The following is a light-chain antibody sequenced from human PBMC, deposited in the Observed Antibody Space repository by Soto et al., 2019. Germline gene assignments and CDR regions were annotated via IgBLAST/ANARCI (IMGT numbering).Light chain of an antibody. CDR2: AAS. CDR3: QQSYSSPPT. J-gene: IGKJ1*01. V-gene: IGKV1-39*01. CDR1: QSISSH. Sequence: IQMTQSPSSLSASVEDRVIITYRASQSISSHLNWYQQKPGKAPKLLIFAASSLQSGVPSRFSGSRSGPDFTLTISSLQPEDFATYYCQQSYSSPPTFGQGTKVDI.